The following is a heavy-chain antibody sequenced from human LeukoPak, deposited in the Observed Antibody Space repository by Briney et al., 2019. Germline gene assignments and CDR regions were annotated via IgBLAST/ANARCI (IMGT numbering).Heavy chain of an antibody. Sequence: GGSLRLSCAASGFTFSSYSMNWVRQAPGKGLEWVSYISSSSSTIYYADSVKGRFTISRDNAKNSLYLQMNSLRAEDTAVYYCAREGRPYYYDSSGYRDAFDIWGQGTMVTVSS. J-gene: IGHJ3*02. CDR3: AREGRPYYYDSSGYRDAFDI. D-gene: IGHD3-22*01. CDR1: GFTFSSYS. V-gene: IGHV3-48*04. CDR2: ISSSSSTI.